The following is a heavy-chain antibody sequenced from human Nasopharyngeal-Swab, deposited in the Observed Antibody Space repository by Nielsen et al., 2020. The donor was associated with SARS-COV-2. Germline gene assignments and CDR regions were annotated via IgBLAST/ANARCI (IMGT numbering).Heavy chain of an antibody. D-gene: IGHD4-17*01. V-gene: IGHV2-5*02. CDR2: ISWDDDK. Sequence: SGPTLVKPTQTFTLTCTFSGFSLSTSGVGVGWIRQPPGKALEWLALISWDDDKRYSPSLKSRLTITKDTSKNQVVLTMTNMDPVDTATYYCAHHTVTTVFDYWGQGTLVTVSS. CDR3: AHHTVTTVFDY. CDR1: GFSLSTSGVG. J-gene: IGHJ4*02.